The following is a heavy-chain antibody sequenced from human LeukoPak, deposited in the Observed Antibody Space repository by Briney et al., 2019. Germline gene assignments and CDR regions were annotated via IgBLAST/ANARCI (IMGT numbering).Heavy chain of an antibody. J-gene: IGHJ4*02. CDR2: IIPILGIA. V-gene: IGHV1-69*04. D-gene: IGHD3-10*01. CDR3: ARGRMVRGVIIKYYFDY. CDR1: GGTFSSYA. Sequence: GASVKVSCKASGGTFSSYAISWVRQAPGQGLEWMGRIIPILGIANYAQTFQGRVTITADKSTSTAYMELSSLRSEDTAVYYCARGRMVRGVIIKYYFDYWGQGTLVTVSS.